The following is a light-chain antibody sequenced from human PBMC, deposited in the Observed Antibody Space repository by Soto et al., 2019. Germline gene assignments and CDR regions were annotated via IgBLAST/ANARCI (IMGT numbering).Light chain of an antibody. CDR1: SSEVGGYNL. CDR3: SSYAGSNAYV. Sequence: QSVLTQPPSASGSPGQSVTISCTGTSSEVGGYNLVSWYQQHPGKAPKLMIYEVSYRPSGVPDRFSGSKSANTASLTVSGLQAEDEADYYCSSYAGSNAYVFGTGTKVTVL. CDR2: EVS. V-gene: IGLV2-8*01. J-gene: IGLJ1*01.